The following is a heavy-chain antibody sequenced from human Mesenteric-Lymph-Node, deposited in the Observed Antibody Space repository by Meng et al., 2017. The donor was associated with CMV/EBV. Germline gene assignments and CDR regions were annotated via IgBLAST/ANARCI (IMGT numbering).Heavy chain of an antibody. CDR2: ISSSSSYI. CDR3: ARDESSGYFDY. D-gene: IGHD3-22*01. CDR1: GFTFSSYS. V-gene: IGHV3-21*01. J-gene: IGHJ4*02. Sequence: GESLKISCAASGFTFSSYSMNWVRQAPGKGLEWVSSISSSSSYIYYADSVKGRFTISRDNAKNSLYLQMNSLRAADTAVYYCARDESSGYFDYWGQGTLVTVSS.